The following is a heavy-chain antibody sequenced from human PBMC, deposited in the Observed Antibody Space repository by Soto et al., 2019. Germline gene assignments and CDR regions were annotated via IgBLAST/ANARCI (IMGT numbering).Heavy chain of an antibody. V-gene: IGHV1-3*01. J-gene: IGHJ5*02. D-gene: IGHD1-26*01. Sequence: QVQLVQSGAEVKESGASVKVSCKAFGYNFAAYTIQWVRQAPGQGLEWMGWVDAGSGDTKYSQKFQGRVTMTRDTSASTAYMELTSLTSEDTAVYYCARSREQLSWGQGTQVIVSS. CDR3: ARSREQLS. CDR1: GYNFAAYT. CDR2: VDAGSGDT.